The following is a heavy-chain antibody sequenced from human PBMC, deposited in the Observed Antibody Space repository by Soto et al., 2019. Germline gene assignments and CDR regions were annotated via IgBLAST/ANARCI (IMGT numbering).Heavy chain of an antibody. CDR2: FNDRGSI. CDR1: GGSFSGYY. Sequence: QVQLQQWGAGPLRPLETLSLTCGVSGGSFSGYYWAWIRQSPGKGLEWIGEFNDRGSINYNPSLKSRFSISLDTSNNHYSLNLRSVTAADPAIYYCARESHDILTGPPWVWYFDLWGRGTLITVSS. V-gene: IGHV4-34*01. D-gene: IGHD3-9*01. CDR3: ARESHDILTGPPWVWYFDL. J-gene: IGHJ2*01.